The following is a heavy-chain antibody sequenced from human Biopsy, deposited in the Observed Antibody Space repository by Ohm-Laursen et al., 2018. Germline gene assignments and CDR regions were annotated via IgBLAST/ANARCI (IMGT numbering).Heavy chain of an antibody. CDR3: ARKIYGDYEVPYSYGMDV. Sequence: SLRLSCAASGFTFSDYYIIWVRRAPGRGLEWVSYISGSGTLIYYRDSVKGRLTISRDSAKNSLYLQMDSLRAEDTAVYYCARKIYGDYEVPYSYGMDVWGLGTTVTVSS. J-gene: IGHJ6*02. D-gene: IGHD4-17*01. CDR2: ISGSGTLI. V-gene: IGHV3-11*01. CDR1: GFTFSDYY.